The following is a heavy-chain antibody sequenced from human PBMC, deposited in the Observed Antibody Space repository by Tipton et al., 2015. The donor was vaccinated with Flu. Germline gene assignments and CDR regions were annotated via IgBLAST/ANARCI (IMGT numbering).Heavy chain of an antibody. CDR2: IYTGTST. CDR3: ARGCIVGPTCTSLQN. CDR1: GFTFSTKW. Sequence: SLRLSCAASGFTFSTKWMYWVRQAPGKGLEWVSLIYTGTSTNYADSVKGRFTISRDNAKNTLYLQMNSLRAEDTAVYYCARGCIVGPTCTSLQNWGQGTLVTVSS. D-gene: IGHD1-26*01. V-gene: IGHV3-74*01. J-gene: IGHJ1*01.